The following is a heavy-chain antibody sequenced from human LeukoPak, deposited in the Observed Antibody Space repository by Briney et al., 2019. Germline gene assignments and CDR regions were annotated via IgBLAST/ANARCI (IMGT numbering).Heavy chain of an antibody. CDR2: ISGSGGST. CDR3: AKIVGATKLISSWYFDY. V-gene: IGHV3-23*01. CDR1: GFTFSSYA. D-gene: IGHD1-26*01. J-gene: IGHJ4*02. Sequence: GGSLRLSCAASGFTFSSYAMSWVRQAPGKGLEWVSAISGSGGSTYYAGSVKGRFTISRDNSKNTLYLQMNSLRAEDTAVYYCAKIVGATKLISSWYFDYWGQGTLVTVSS.